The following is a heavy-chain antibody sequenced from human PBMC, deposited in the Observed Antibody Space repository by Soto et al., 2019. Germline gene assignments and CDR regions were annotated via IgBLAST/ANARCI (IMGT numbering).Heavy chain of an antibody. CDR1: GFTFSSHA. CDR2: ISGSGGST. CDR3: ANGASSGYYEGVYFDY. J-gene: IGHJ4*02. V-gene: IGHV3-23*01. Sequence: HPGGSLRLSCAASGFTFSSHAMSWVHQAPGKGLEWVSVISGSGGSTHYADSVKGRSTISRDNSKNTLYLQMNSLRAEDTAVYYCANGASSGYYEGVYFDYWGQGTLVTVSS. D-gene: IGHD3-22*01.